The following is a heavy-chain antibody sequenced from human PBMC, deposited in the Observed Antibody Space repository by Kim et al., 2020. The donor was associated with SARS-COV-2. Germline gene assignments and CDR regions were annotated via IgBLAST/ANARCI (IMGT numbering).Heavy chain of an antibody. V-gene: IGHV3-30-3*01. CDR2: STQ. D-gene: IGHD1-7*01. Sequence: STQHDADSVKGRFTISRDNSQNTQYLQMNSLRGEDTAVYHCARGVNYIFEYWGQGTLVAVSS. CDR3: ARGVNYIFEY. J-gene: IGHJ4*02.